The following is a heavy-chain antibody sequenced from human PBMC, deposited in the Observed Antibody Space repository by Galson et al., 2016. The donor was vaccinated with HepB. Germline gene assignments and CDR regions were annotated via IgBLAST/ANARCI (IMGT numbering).Heavy chain of an antibody. J-gene: IGHJ5*02. CDR2: IYYSGST. Sequence: ETLSLTCTVSGGSISSSSYYWGWIRQPPGKGLEWIGSIYYSGSTYSNPSLKSRVTISVDTSKNQFSLKLSSVAAADTAVYYCARHLKIQLWLRGNWFDPWGQGTLVTVSS. V-gene: IGHV4-39*01. CDR3: ARHLKIQLWLRGNWFDP. CDR1: GGSISSSSYY. D-gene: IGHD5-18*01.